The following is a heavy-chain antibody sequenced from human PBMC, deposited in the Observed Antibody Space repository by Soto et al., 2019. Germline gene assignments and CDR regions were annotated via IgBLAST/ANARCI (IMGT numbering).Heavy chain of an antibody. Sequence: ASVKVSCKASGYTFTGYYTHWVRQAPGQGLEWMGWINPNSGGTNYAQKFQGWVTMTRDTSISTAYMELSRLRSDDTAVYYCARDARDGYNRVFDYWGQGTLVTVSS. V-gene: IGHV1-2*04. CDR1: GYTFTGYY. J-gene: IGHJ4*02. CDR2: INPNSGGT. D-gene: IGHD5-12*01. CDR3: ARDARDGYNRVFDY.